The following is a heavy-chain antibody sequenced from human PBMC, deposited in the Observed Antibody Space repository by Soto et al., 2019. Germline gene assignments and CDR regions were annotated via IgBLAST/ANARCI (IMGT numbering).Heavy chain of an antibody. J-gene: IGHJ6*02. V-gene: IGHV3-30*18. D-gene: IGHD2-2*01. Sequence: GGSLRLSCAASGFTFSNYGMHWVRQAPGKGLEWVAVISYDGSDKYYADSVKGRFSISRDNSKNTLYLRMNSLRAEDTAVYYCAKVTGYCSSSSCRRDYYYYYGMDVWGQGTTVTVSS. CDR3: AKVTGYCSSSSCRRDYYYYYGMDV. CDR1: GFTFSNYG. CDR2: ISYDGSDK.